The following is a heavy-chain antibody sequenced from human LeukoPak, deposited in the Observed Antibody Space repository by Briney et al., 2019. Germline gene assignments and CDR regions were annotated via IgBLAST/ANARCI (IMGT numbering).Heavy chain of an antibody. D-gene: IGHD2-15*01. V-gene: IGHV3-7*01. Sequence: GGSLRLSCAASGFTFSDYWMNWVRQAPGKGLEWVAILKQDGSEILYVDSVKGRFTISRDNAKNSLYLQMDSLRDEDAAVYYCAGGAGWSIDYWGQGTLVTVSS. J-gene: IGHJ4*02. CDR1: GFTFSDYW. CDR2: LKQDGSEI. CDR3: AGGAGWSIDY.